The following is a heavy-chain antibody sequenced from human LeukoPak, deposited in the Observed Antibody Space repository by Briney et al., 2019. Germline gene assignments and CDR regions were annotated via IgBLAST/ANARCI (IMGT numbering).Heavy chain of an antibody. J-gene: IGHJ4*02. CDR1: GFTFSSYG. CDR2: ISMSSNYI. Sequence: GGSLRLSCAASGFTFSSYGIHWVRQAPGKGLEWVSFISMSSNYIYYADSVKGRSTISRDNAKNSLFLQMNGLTADDTAVYYCARERTTIVSGTTIGAYWGQGTLVTVSS. CDR3: ARERTTIVSGTTIGAY. D-gene: IGHD2/OR15-2a*01. V-gene: IGHV3-21*01.